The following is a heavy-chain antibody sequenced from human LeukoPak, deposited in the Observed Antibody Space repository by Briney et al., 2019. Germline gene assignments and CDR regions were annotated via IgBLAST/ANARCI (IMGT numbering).Heavy chain of an antibody. CDR2: INTNSGNP. CDR3: AKNTMILDS. Sequence: GASVKVSCKASGYTFTRYPMNWVRQAPGQGLEWMGWINTNSGNPTYVQGFTGRYVFSLDTSVATAYLQITSLKAEDTAVYYCAKNTMILDSWGQGTLVTVSS. J-gene: IGHJ4*02. D-gene: IGHD3-22*01. CDR1: GYTFTRYP. V-gene: IGHV7-4-1*02.